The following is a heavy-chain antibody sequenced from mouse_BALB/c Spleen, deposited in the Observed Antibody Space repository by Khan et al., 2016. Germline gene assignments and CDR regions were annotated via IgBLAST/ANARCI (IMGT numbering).Heavy chain of an antibody. Sequence: VQLQQSGAELVKPGASVKLSCTASGFNIKDTSMHWVKQRPEQGLEWIGRIDPANGNTKYDPQFPGKATITADTSSNTAYLQLSSLTSEDTAVYYCARDSSGYFDYWGQGTTLTVSS. CDR2: IDPANGNT. D-gene: IGHD3-2*01. CDR3: ARDSSGYFDY. J-gene: IGHJ2*01. V-gene: IGHV14-3*02. CDR1: GFNIKDTS.